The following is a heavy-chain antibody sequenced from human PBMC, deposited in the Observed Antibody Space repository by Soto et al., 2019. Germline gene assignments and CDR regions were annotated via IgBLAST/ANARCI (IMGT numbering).Heavy chain of an antibody. V-gene: IGHV1-3*01. D-gene: IGHD3-22*01. CDR1: GYTFTSYA. Sequence: ASVKVSCKASGYTFTSYAMHWVRQAPGQRLEWMGWINAGSGNTKYSQKFQGRVTMTRDTSTSTVYMELSSLRSEDTAVYYCARGLIYDSSGYYFDYWGQGTLVTVSS. J-gene: IGHJ4*02. CDR2: INAGSGNT. CDR3: ARGLIYDSSGYYFDY.